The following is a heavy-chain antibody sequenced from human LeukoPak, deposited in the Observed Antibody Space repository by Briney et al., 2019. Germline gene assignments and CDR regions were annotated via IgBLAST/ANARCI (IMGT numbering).Heavy chain of an antibody. Sequence: GGSQRLFCAASGFTFRTYAMSWVRQTPGKGLEWVSAINNDGDNTYYADSVKGRFSVSRDNSKNTLHLQMNSLRAEDTAKYYCAQQLGYCSGGSCYFTSWGQGTLVTVSS. CDR3: AQQLGYCSGGSCYFTS. D-gene: IGHD2-15*01. V-gene: IGHV3-23*01. CDR1: GFTFRTYA. CDR2: INNDGDNT. J-gene: IGHJ5*02.